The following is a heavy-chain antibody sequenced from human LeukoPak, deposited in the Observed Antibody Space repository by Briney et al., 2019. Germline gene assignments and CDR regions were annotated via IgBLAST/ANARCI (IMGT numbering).Heavy chain of an antibody. CDR3: ARHLGYYFDY. V-gene: IGHV4-39*01. CDR1: CGSISSSSYY. CDR2: IYYSGST. J-gene: IGHJ4*02. Sequence: SETLSLTCTVSCGSISSSSYYWGWIRQPPGKGLEWIGSIYYSGSTYYNPSLKSRVTISVDTSKNQFSLKLSSVTAADTAVYYCARHLGYYFDYWGQGTLVTVSS.